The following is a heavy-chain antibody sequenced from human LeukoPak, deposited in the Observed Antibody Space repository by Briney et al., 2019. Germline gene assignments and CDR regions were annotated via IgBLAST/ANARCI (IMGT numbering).Heavy chain of an antibody. CDR1: GFTFGYYS. J-gene: IGHJ4*02. V-gene: IGHV3-21*01. Sequence: PGGSLRLSCAASGFTFGYYSMTWVRQAPGKGLEWVSSIDSISTYTHYADSVKGRFTISRDNAKNSLYLQMNSLRAEDTAVYYCAREHDLHQWLASALMYWGQGTLVTVSS. CDR3: AREHDLHQWLASALMY. CDR2: IDSISTYT. D-gene: IGHD6-19*01.